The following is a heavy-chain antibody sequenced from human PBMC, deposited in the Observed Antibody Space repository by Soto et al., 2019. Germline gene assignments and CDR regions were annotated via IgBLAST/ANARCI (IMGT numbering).Heavy chain of an antibody. J-gene: IGHJ5*02. CDR2: IIPIFRTA. Sequence: QEHLVQSGAEVKSRGSSVKVSCKFSGDSFDGYTFNWVRQAPGRGLEWIGGIIPIFRTANYAQRFQGRLKITADDLTTTVFMELTSLTSDDTAVYYCARGAEGTADYNWFDPWGQGTLVTVAS. V-gene: IGHV1-69*01. D-gene: IGHD2-2*01. CDR3: ARGAEGTADYNWFDP. CDR1: GDSFDGYT.